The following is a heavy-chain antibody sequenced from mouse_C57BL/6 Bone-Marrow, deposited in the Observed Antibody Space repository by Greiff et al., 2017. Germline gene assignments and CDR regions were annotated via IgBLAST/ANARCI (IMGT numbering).Heavy chain of an antibody. D-gene: IGHD1-1*01. CDR3: ARHPYYYGSTYYAMDY. V-gene: IGHV5-6*01. CDR1: GFTFSSYG. J-gene: IGHJ4*01. CDR2: ISSGGSYT. Sequence: EVNLVESGGDLVKPGGSLKLSCAASGFTFSSYGMSWVRQTPDKRLEWVATISSGGSYTYYPDSVKGRFTISRDNAKNTLYLQMSSLKSEDTAMYYCARHPYYYGSTYYAMDYWGQGTSVTVSS.